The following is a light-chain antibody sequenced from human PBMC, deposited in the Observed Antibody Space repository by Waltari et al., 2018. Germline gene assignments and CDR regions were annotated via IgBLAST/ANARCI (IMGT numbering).Light chain of an antibody. Sequence: QAALTQPRSVSGSPGQSVTISCTGTSSDIGGYNHVSWYQQHPGTAPKLMIYEVNKRPSGVSDRFSGSKSGNTASLTISGLQAEDEADYYCCSYAGSYTWVFGGGTRLTVL. J-gene: IGLJ2*01. V-gene: IGLV2-11*01. CDR2: EVN. CDR3: CSYAGSYTWV. CDR1: SSDIGGYNH.